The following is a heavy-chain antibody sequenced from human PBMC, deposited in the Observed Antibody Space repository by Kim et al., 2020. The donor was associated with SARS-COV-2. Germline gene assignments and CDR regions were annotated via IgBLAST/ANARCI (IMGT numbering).Heavy chain of an antibody. J-gene: IGHJ4*02. CDR3: ARVTDYGFDY. D-gene: IGHD4-17*01. CDR2: ST. V-gene: IGHV4-34*01. Sequence: STNHNPSLKSRGTISVDTSKNQFSLKLSSVTAADTAVYYCARVTDYGFDYWGQGTLVTVSS.